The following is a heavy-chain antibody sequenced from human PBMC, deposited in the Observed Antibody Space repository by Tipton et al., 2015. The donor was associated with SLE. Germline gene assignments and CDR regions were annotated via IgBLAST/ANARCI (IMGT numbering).Heavy chain of an antibody. D-gene: IGHD6-19*01. V-gene: IGHV4-34*01. J-gene: IGHJ6*03. Sequence: TLSLTCAVSGGSFSGYYWSWIRQPPGKGLEWIGEINHSGGTNYNPSLKSRVTISVDTSKNQFSLKLSSVTAADTAVYYCARGLGAYSSGWRYYYYYMDVWGKGTTVTVSS. CDR2: INHSGGT. CDR3: ARGLGAYSSGWRYYYYYMDV. CDR1: GGSFSGYY.